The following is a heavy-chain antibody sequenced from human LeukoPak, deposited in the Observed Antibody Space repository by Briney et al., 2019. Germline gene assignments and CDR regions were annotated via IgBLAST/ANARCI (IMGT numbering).Heavy chain of an antibody. CDR1: GGSISSSSYY. CDR3: ARKVAGTSPFDY. Sequence: SETLSLTCTVSGGSISSSSYYWGWIRQPPGKGLEWIGSIYYSGSTFYNPSLKSRVTISVDTSKNQFSLKLSSVTAADTAVYYCARKVAGTSPFDYWCQGTLVTVSS. V-gene: IGHV4-39*01. D-gene: IGHD1-1*01. CDR2: IYYSGST. J-gene: IGHJ4*02.